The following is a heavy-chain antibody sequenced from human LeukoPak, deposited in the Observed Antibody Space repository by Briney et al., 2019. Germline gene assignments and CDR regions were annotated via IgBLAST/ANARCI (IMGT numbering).Heavy chain of an antibody. V-gene: IGHV4-34*01. J-gene: IGHJ4*02. CDR1: GVSFSGYY. CDR3: ARGGTPYDSVWGSYRRKGQFYFDY. CDR2: ISNSRST. Sequence: SETLSLSCAVYGVSFSGYYWSWIRQPPGKGLEWVGDISNSRSTKYNASPERRVITTAEASTKKFSLMLSSVTAADTAVYYCARGGTPYDSVWGSYRRKGQFYFDYWGQGTLVTVSS. D-gene: IGHD3-16*02.